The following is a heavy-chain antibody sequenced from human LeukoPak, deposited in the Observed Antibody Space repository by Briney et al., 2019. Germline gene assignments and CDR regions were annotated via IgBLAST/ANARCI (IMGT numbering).Heavy chain of an antibody. J-gene: IGHJ5*02. CDR1: GFTFSSYW. CDR3: ARGLPVEYYDFWSGYQPRGVNWFDP. CDR2: IKQDGSEK. D-gene: IGHD3-3*01. Sequence: GGSLRLSCAASGFTFSSYWMSWVRQAPGKGLEWVANIKQDGSEKYYVDSVKGRFTISRDNVKNSLYLQMNSLRAEDTAVYYCARGLPVEYYDFWSGYQPRGVNWFDPWGQGTLVTVSS. V-gene: IGHV3-7*01.